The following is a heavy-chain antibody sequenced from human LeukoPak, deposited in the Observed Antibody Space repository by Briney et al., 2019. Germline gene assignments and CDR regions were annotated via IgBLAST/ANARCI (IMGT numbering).Heavy chain of an antibody. Sequence: SETLSLTCAVSGGYISSSNWWSWVRQPPGKGLEWIGEIYHSGTTNYNPSLMSRLTISVDTSKNQFSLKLSSVTAADTAVYYCARLPDMADWGQGTLVTVSS. D-gene: IGHD5-18*01. CDR2: IYHSGTT. J-gene: IGHJ4*02. V-gene: IGHV4-4*02. CDR1: GGYISSSNW. CDR3: ARLPDMAD.